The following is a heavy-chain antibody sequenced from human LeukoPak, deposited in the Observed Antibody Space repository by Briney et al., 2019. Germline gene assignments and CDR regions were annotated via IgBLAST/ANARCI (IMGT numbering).Heavy chain of an antibody. J-gene: IGHJ6*04. D-gene: IGHD2-2*01. CDR3: ARGVRSTSWGYYYGMDV. V-gene: IGHV4-59*01. CDR2: IYYSGST. Sequence: SETLSLTCTVSGGSITSYYWSWIRQPPGKGLEWIWYIYYSGSTNYNPSLKSRVTISVDTSKNQFSLKLSSVTAADTAVYYCARGVRSTSWGYYYGMDVWGKGTTVTVSS. CDR1: GGSITSYY.